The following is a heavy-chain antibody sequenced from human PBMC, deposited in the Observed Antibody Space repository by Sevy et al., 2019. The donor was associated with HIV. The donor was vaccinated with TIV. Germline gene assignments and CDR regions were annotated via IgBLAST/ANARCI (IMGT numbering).Heavy chain of an antibody. J-gene: IGHJ5*01. Sequence: GGSLRLSCAASGFTFSAYSMNWVRQAPGKGLEWVSYISSSSGTIYYADSVKGQFTISRDNAKSSLYLQMNGLRAEDTAVYYSARAGGDCYSKNECWFVSWGQGTLVTVSS. CDR1: GFTFSAYS. CDR2: ISSSSGTI. CDR3: ARAGGDCYSKNECWFVS. D-gene: IGHD2-21*01. V-gene: IGHV3-48*01.